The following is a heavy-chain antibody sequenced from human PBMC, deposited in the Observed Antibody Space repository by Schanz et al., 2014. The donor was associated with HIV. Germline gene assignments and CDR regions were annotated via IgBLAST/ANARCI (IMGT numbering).Heavy chain of an antibody. Sequence: QVDLVESGGGVVQPGRSLRLSCVASGFSFRTFGMHWVRQAPGKGLEWLAVISYDGRNKKFANSVKGRFTISRDNSKNTVYLQAKSLRPEDTAVYYCAKDRNQYDSRYIGKGNYYYYYGMDVWGQGTTVTVSS. CDR2: ISYDGRNK. CDR1: GFSFRTFG. D-gene: IGHD3-22*01. J-gene: IGHJ6*02. CDR3: AKDRNQYDSRYIGKGNYYYYYGMDV. V-gene: IGHV3-30*18.